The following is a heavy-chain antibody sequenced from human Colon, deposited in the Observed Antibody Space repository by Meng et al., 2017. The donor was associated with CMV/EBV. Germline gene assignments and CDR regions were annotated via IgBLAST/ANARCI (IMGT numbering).Heavy chain of an antibody. J-gene: IGHJ5*02. D-gene: IGHD3-16*01. CDR1: GYTFTHYR. Sequence: VTFSCTASGYTFTHYRRHWVRQAPGQGLEWMGWINTNTDNPTYAQGLTGRFAFSLDPSVSTAYLQITDVKPEDTAMYYCANTLGAGAWGQGTLVTVSS. CDR2: INTNTDNP. V-gene: IGHV7-4-1*02. CDR3: ANTLGAGA.